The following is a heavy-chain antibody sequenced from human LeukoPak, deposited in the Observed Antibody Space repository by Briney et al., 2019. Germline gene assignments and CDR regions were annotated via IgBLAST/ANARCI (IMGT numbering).Heavy chain of an antibody. Sequence: GGSLRLSCAASGFTFSSHSMNWVRQAPGKGLEWVSYISSSSSTIYYADSVKGRFTISRDNAKNSLYLQMNSLRAEDTAVYYCARDPAAPSDYGMDVWGQGTTVTVSS. D-gene: IGHD6-13*01. CDR3: ARDPAAPSDYGMDV. CDR1: GFTFSSHS. V-gene: IGHV3-48*04. J-gene: IGHJ6*02. CDR2: ISSSSSTI.